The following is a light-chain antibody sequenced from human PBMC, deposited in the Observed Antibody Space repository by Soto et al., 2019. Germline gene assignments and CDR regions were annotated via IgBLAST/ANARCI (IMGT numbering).Light chain of an antibody. CDR2: DVS. J-gene: IGLJ2*01. V-gene: IGLV2-14*01. Sequence: QSALTQPASVSGSPGQSITISCTGTSRDVGGYNYVSWYQQHPGKAPKLMIYDVSNRPSGVSNRFSGSKSGNTASLTISGLQAEDEADYYRSSYTSSSTVFGGGTKLTVL. CDR3: SSYTSSSTV. CDR1: SRDVGGYNY.